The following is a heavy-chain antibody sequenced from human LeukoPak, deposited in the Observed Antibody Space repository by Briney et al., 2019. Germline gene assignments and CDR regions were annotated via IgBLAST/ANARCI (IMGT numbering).Heavy chain of an antibody. CDR3: ARDSRGRSYFDY. D-gene: IGHD2/OR15-2a*01. Sequence: SETLSLTCTVSGGSISSYYWSWIRQPPGKGLEWIGYIYYSGSTNYNPSLKSRVTISVDTSKNQFSLKLSSMTAADTAVYYCARDSRGRSYFDYWGQGTLVTVSS. J-gene: IGHJ4*02. V-gene: IGHV4-59*01. CDR1: GGSISSYY. CDR2: IYYSGST.